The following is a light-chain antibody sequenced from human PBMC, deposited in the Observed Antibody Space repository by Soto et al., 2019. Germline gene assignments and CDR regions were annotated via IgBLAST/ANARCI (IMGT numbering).Light chain of an antibody. J-gene: IGLJ2*01. CDR2: DVS. CDR3: CSYAGSYTLL. V-gene: IGLV2-11*01. CDR1: DRDVGAYKY. Sequence: QSALTRPRSVSGSPGQSVTISCTGTDRDVGAYKYVSWYQQHPGKAPKLIIYDVSKRPSGVPDRFSGSKSGNMASLTISGLQAEDEADYYCCSYAGSYTLLFGGGTKLTVL.